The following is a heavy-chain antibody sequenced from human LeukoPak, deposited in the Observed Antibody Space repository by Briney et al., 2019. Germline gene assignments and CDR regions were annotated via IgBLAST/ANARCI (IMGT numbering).Heavy chain of an antibody. CDR1: GFTFSSYA. Sequence: GGSLRLSCAASGFTFSSYAMHWVRQAPGKGLEWVAVISYDGSNKYYADSVKGRFTISRDNSKNTLYLQMNSLRAEDTAVYYCAGAEAEYYDSSGHLYYYYYTDVWGKGTTVTVSS. J-gene: IGHJ6*03. CDR3: AGAEAEYYDSSGHLYYYYYTDV. V-gene: IGHV3-30*04. CDR2: ISYDGSNK. D-gene: IGHD3-22*01.